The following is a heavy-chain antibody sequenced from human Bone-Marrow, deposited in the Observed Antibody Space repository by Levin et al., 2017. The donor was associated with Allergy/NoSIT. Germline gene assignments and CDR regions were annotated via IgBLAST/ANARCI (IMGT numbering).Heavy chain of an antibody. V-gene: IGHV3-9*01. J-gene: IGHJ4*02. D-gene: IGHD5-18*01. CDR1: GFTFDDYA. CDR2: ISWNSGSI. CDR3: AKDFDRGSSFSYDYFDS. Sequence: GGSLRLSCAASGFTFDDYAMHWVRQAPGKGLEWVSGISWNSGSIAYADSVQGRFTISRDNAKNSVHLQMNSLRPEDTAFYYCAKDFDRGSSFSYDYFDSWGQGTLVTVSS.